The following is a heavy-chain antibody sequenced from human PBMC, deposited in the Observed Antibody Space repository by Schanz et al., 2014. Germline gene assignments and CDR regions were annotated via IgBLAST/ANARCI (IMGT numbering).Heavy chain of an antibody. J-gene: IGHJ4*02. CDR3: ARDLAGGGNDV. CDR2: ISDDGSRR. Sequence: QVALVESGGGVVQPGRSLRLSCAASGFIFSYYTIHWVRQAPGKGLEWVAVISDDGSRRHYADFVTGRFTISRDNSKDTVYLQMNSLRAEDTAVYYCARDLAGGGNDVWGQGTLVTVSS. D-gene: IGHD2-15*01. CDR1: GFIFSYYT. V-gene: IGHV3-30*04.